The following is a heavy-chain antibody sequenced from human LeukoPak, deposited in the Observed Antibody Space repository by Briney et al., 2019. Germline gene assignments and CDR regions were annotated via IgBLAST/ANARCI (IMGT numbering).Heavy chain of an antibody. CDR3: ARSYSRWELLREAMDY. CDR1: GYTFTSYY. D-gene: IGHD1-26*01. V-gene: IGHV1-46*01. J-gene: IGHJ4*02. CDR2: INPSGGST. Sequence: ASVKVSCKASGYTFTSYYMHWVRQAPGQGLEWMGIINPSGGSTSYAQKFQGRVTMTRDTSTSTVYMELSSLRSEDTAVYYCARSYSRWELLREAMDYWGQGTLVTVSS.